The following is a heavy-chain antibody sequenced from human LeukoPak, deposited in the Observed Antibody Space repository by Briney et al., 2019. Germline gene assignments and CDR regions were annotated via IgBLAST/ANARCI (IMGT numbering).Heavy chain of an antibody. Sequence: ASVRVSFNASGYTFAHHGNRWVRQAPGQGLEWIAWNSCYNGDTQYAQKFPGRATLTTDTSKSTAYMELRSLRSDDTAVYCCARDPTNTSDRYAFFYSWGQGTLGTVSS. CDR3: ARDPTNTSDRYAFFYS. CDR1: GYTFAHHG. V-gene: IGHV1-18*01. J-gene: IGHJ4*02. D-gene: IGHD2-21*02. CDR2: NSCYNGDT.